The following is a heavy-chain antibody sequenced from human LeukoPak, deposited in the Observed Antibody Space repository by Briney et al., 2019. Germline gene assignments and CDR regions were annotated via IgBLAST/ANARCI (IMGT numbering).Heavy chain of an antibody. CDR2: VKQDGTEK. CDR3: ATLDSTKSVL. V-gene: IGHV3-7*01. Sequence: QPGGSLRLTCVASGFRFGRDWISWVRQAPGKELEWVACVKQDGTEKNYVVSVWGRFTVSVDNGKNSLYLQMNSLRAEDTAKYYCATLDSTKSVLWGRGTAVIVSS. D-gene: IGHD2-2*01. CDR1: GFRFGRDW. J-gene: IGHJ1*01.